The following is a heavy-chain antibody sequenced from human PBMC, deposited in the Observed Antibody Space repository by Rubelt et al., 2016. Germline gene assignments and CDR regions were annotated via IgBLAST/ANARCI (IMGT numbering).Heavy chain of an antibody. CDR3: AKDSTWAFDF. CDR2: ISHDGSHE. J-gene: IGHJ4*02. CDR1: SSYA. V-gene: IGHV3-30*02. Sequence: SSYAIHWVRQAPGRGLEWLAFISHDGSHENYVDSVRGRFSISSDSSKNTLYLQMNNLRVEDSAVYHCAKDSTWAFDFWGQGTLVTVSS.